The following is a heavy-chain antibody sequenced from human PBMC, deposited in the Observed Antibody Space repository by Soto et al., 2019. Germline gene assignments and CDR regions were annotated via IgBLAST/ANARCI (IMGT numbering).Heavy chain of an antibody. CDR3: VREPLGGYDLPRSFDY. V-gene: IGHV3-48*03. J-gene: IGHJ4*02. CDR2: ISTTGAHT. Sequence: PGGSLRLSCAASGFTFSNYAMNWVRQAPGKGLEWVSYISTTGAHTYYADSVKGRFTISRDNGKNSLHLQMNSLRDEDTAVYYCVREPLGGYDLPRSFDYWGQGTLVTVSS. D-gene: IGHD5-12*01. CDR1: GFTFSNYA.